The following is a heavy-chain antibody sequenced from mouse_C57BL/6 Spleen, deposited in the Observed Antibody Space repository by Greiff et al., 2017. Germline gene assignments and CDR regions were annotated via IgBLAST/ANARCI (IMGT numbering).Heavy chain of an antibody. V-gene: IGHV1-54*01. Sequence: QVQLQQSGAELVRPGTSVKVSCKASGYAFTNYLIEWVKQRPGKGLEWIGAINPGSGGTNYNEKFKGKATLPADKASSTAYMQLSSLTSEDSAVYFCARYYGNPYYWTMDYWGQGTSVTVSS. CDR2: INPGSGGT. D-gene: IGHD2-1*01. CDR3: ARYYGNPYYWTMDY. CDR1: GYAFTNYL. J-gene: IGHJ4*01.